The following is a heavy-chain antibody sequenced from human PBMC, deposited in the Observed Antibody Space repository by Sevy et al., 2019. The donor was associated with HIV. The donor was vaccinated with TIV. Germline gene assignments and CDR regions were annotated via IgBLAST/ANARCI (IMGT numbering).Heavy chain of an antibody. J-gene: IGHJ4*02. D-gene: IGHD3-9*01. CDR2: IYHSGST. CDR3: ARGDDILTGYSYFDY. V-gene: IGHV4-30-2*01. CDR1: GGSISSGGYS. Sequence: SETLSLTCAVSGGSISSGGYSWSWIRQPPGKGLEWIGYIYHSGSTYYNPSLKSRDTISVDRSKNQFSLKLSSVTAADTAVYYCARGDDILTGYSYFDYWGQGTLVTVSS.